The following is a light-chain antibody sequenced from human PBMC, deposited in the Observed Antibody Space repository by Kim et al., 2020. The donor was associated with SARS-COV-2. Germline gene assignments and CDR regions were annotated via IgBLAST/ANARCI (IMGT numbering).Light chain of an antibody. V-gene: IGKV1D-16*01. J-gene: IGKJ1*01. Sequence: DIQMTQSPPSLSASVGDRVTITCRASQGISSWLAWYQQKPQEAPKSLIYAASSLQSGVPSRFTGSGSGTDFTLTISSLQPEDFATYYCQQYDNYPRTFGQGTKVDIK. CDR1: QGISSW. CDR2: AAS. CDR3: QQYDNYPRT.